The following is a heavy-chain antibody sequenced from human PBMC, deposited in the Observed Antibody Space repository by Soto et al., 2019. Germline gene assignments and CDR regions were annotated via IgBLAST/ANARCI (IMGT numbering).Heavy chain of an antibody. CDR1: GYRCTSYW. J-gene: IGHJ6*02. V-gene: IGHV5-51*01. CDR2: IYPGDSDT. D-gene: IGHD3-10*01. CDR3: TTNMVRGVGYSYYYGMDV. Sequence: GVSLKVSWKGSGYRCTSYWIGWVRQMPGKGLEWMGIIYPGDSDTRYSPSFQGQVTISADKSISTAYLQINSLKTEDTAVYYCTTNMVRGVGYSYYYGMDVWGQGTTVTVSS.